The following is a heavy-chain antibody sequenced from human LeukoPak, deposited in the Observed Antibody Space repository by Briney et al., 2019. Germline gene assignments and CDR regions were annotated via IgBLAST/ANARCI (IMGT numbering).Heavy chain of an antibody. V-gene: IGHV4-39*07. Sequence: SETPSLTCTVSGGSISSSSYYWGWIRQPPGKGLEWIGSIYYSGSTYYNPSLKSRVTISVDTSKNQFSLKLSSVTAADTAVYYCARADYGSGIRPPDYWGQGTLVTVSS. D-gene: IGHD3-10*01. CDR1: GGSISSSSYY. J-gene: IGHJ4*02. CDR3: ARADYGSGIRPPDY. CDR2: IYYSGST.